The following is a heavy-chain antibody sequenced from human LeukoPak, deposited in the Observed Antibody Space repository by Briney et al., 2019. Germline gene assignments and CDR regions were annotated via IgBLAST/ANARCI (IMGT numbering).Heavy chain of an antibody. CDR2: MKQDGSEK. D-gene: IGHD2-2*01. CDR1: GFTFSSCG. V-gene: IGHV3-7*01. CDR3: VKDFQLHY. J-gene: IGHJ4*02. Sequence: GGSLRLSCVASGFTFSSCGMSWARQAPGKGLEWVANMKQDGSEKSCVGSVKGRFTISRDNAKNSLYLQMGSLRADDTAIYYCVKDFQLHYWGQGTLVTVSS.